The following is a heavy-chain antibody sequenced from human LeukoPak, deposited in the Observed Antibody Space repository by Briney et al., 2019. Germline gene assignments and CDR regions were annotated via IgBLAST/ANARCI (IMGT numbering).Heavy chain of an antibody. J-gene: IGHJ5*02. CDR2: VNLQGST. CDR3: ARVGDYGGKEVFAA. D-gene: IGHD4-23*01. V-gene: IGHV4-4*02. CDR1: GGSISNTNW. Sequence: PSGTLSLTCGVSGGSISNTNWWTWVRQPPGKGLEWIGEVNLQGSTNYNPSLKSRVAISVDKSENHISLKLTSVTAADTAVYYCARVGDYGGKEVFAAWGQGTLVTVSS.